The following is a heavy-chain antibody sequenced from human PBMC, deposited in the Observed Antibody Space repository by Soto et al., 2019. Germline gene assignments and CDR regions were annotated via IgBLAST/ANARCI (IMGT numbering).Heavy chain of an antibody. Sequence: SETLSLTCTVSGVSISNSSYYWGWIRRPPGKGLEWIGSIYHSGSTYYNPSLKSRVTISVDTSKNQFSLKLSSVTAADTAVYYCARVMGIAVAGTWFDPWGQGTLVTVSS. CDR1: GVSISNSSYY. CDR2: IYHSGST. D-gene: IGHD6-19*01. CDR3: ARVMGIAVAGTWFDP. J-gene: IGHJ5*02. V-gene: IGHV4-39*07.